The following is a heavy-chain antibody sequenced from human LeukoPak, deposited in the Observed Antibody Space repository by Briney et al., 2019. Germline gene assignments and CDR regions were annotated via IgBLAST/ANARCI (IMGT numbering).Heavy chain of an antibody. CDR2: IKQDGSEK. Sequence: GGSLRLSCSASGFTFSTYWMSWVRQAPGKGLEWVANIKQDGSEKYYVDSVKGRFTISRDNAKNSLYLQMNTLRPEDTAVYYCARERQNKDFWSGGDYWGQGTLVTVSS. CDR1: GFTFSTYW. D-gene: IGHD3-3*01. J-gene: IGHJ4*02. CDR3: ARERQNKDFWSGGDY. V-gene: IGHV3-7*01.